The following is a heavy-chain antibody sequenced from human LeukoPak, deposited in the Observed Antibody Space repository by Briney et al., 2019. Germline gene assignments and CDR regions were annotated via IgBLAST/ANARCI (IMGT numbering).Heavy chain of an antibody. J-gene: IGHJ4*02. CDR1: GFTFSSYA. CDR3: ARDDQGVGATPTFDY. D-gene: IGHD1-26*01. Sequence: GGSLRLSCAASGFTFSSYAMHWVRQAPGKGLEWVAVISYDGSNKYYADSVKGRFTISRDNSKNTLYLQMNSLRAEDTAVYYCARDDQGVGATPTFDYWGQGTLATVSS. V-gene: IGHV3-30*01. CDR2: ISYDGSNK.